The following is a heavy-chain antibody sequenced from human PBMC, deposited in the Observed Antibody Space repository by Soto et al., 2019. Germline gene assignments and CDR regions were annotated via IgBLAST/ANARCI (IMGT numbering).Heavy chain of an antibody. J-gene: IGHJ5*02. CDR3: ARDKYCSGGSCRKNGFDP. Sequence: PSETLSLTCTVSGGSIGSSYWSWIRQPPGKGLEWLAYIYEDGSANYNPSLKSRATISLEMSKNQFSLKLTSVTAADTAVYYCARDKYCSGGSCRKNGFDPCGQGTLATVS. D-gene: IGHD2-15*01. CDR1: GGSIGSSY. V-gene: IGHV4-59*01. CDR2: IYEDGSA.